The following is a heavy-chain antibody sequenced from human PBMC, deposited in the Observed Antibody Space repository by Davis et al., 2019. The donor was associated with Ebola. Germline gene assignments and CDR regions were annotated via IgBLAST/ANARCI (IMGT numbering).Heavy chain of an antibody. CDR3: ARDGPNYDVDY. V-gene: IGHV3-30*02. J-gene: IGHJ4*02. CDR1: GFNFRRYG. CDR2: IRSEATSQ. D-gene: IGHD3-22*01. Sequence: GESLKISCAASGFNFRRYGMTWVRQAPGKGLEWVAFIRSEATSQDYGKSVQGRFFISRDDSKNTLYLQMNSLRVDDTAVYFCARDGPNYDVDYWGQGTLVTVSA.